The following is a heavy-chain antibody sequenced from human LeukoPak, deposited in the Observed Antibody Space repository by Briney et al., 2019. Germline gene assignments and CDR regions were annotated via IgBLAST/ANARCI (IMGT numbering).Heavy chain of an antibody. V-gene: IGHV3-7*01. Sequence: GGSLRLSCAASGFTFSSYWMSWVRQAPGKGLEWVANIKQDGSEKYYVDSVKGRFTISRDNAKYSLYLQMNSLRAEDTAVYYCAMGLLWFGTGGFDPWGQGTLVTVSS. CDR1: GFTFSSYW. D-gene: IGHD3-10*01. CDR2: IKQDGSEK. CDR3: AMGLLWFGTGGFDP. J-gene: IGHJ5*02.